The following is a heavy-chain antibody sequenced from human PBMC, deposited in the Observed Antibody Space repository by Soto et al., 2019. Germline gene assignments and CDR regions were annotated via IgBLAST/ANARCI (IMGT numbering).Heavy chain of an antibody. CDR1: GNTVPSYS. CDR2: IGPILGMT. V-gene: IGHV1-69*04. J-gene: IGHJ4*02. CDR3: AKDDSGSSYCDY. D-gene: IGHD1-26*01. Sequence: VSCKASGNTVPSYSLTRVRQAPGQGLKWMGRIGPILGMTNYAQKFQGRVTITADRFTSTAYMELSSLRSDDTAGYYCAKDDSGSSYCDYWGQGTLVTVSS.